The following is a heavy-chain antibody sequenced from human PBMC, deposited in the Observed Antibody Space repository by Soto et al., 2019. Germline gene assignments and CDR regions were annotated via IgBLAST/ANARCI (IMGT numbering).Heavy chain of an antibody. CDR1: GGSISSYY. CDR2: IYYSGST. Sequence: PSETLSLTCTVSGGSISSYYWSWIRQPPGKGLEWIGYIYYSGSTNYNPSLKSRVTISVDTSKNQFSLKLSSVTAADTAVYYCARDNSQYYYDSSGLRNWFDPWGQGTLVTVSS. D-gene: IGHD3-22*01. CDR3: ARDNSQYYYDSSGLRNWFDP. J-gene: IGHJ5*02. V-gene: IGHV4-59*01.